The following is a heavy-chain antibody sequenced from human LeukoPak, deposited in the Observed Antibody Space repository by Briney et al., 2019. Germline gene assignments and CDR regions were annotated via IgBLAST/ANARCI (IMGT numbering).Heavy chain of an antibody. V-gene: IGHV3-21*01. CDR2: MSSSSSYI. CDR1: GFTFSSYS. D-gene: IGHD2-15*01. Sequence: GGSLRLSCAASGFTFSSYSMNWVRQAPGKGLEWVSSMSSSSSYIYSADSVKGRFTISRDNAKNSLYLQMNSLRAEDTAVYYCATAPLVVAAIVYWGQGTLVTVSS. J-gene: IGHJ4*02. CDR3: ATAPLVVAAIVY.